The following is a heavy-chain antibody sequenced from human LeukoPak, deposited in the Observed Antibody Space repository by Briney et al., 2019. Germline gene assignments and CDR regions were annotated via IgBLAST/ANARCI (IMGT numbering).Heavy chain of an antibody. J-gene: IGHJ4*02. Sequence: KPSETLCLTCTASGGTISSYYWSWNRQPAGKGLEWIGRIYTSGSTNYTPSLKSRVTMSVDTSKNQFSLKLSSVTAADTAVYYCARTVGVPGAMRYYFDYGGQGTLVTVSS. CDR1: GGTISSYY. CDR2: IYTSGST. D-gene: IGHD2-2*01. V-gene: IGHV4-4*07. CDR3: ARTVGVPGAMRYYFDY.